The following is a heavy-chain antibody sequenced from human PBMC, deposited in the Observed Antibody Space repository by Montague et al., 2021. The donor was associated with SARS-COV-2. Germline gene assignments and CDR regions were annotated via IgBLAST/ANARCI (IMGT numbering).Heavy chain of an antibody. V-gene: IGHV4-59*01. CDR3: ARGGGNSADYYNYTMDV. D-gene: IGHD4-23*01. CDR2: IYHNGST. J-gene: IGHJ6*02. Sequence: ETLSLTCTVSGGSISSYYWTWIRQPPGKGLESIGYIYHNGSTKYNPPPKSRVTISVDTSKNQFSLKLSSVSVADTAAYYCARGGGNSADYYNYTMDVWGQGTTVTVFS. CDR1: GGSISSYY.